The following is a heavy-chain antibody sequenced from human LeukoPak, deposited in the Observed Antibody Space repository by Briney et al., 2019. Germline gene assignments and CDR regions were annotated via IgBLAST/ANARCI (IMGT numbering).Heavy chain of an antibody. CDR1: GFTFSSFA. CDR2: ISSNGGST. J-gene: IGHJ6*02. V-gene: IGHV3-64*01. D-gene: IGHD5-24*01. Sequence: GGSLRLSCAASGFTFSSFAMHWVRQAPGKGLEYVSAISSNGGSTYYANSVKGRFTISRDNSKNTLYLQMGSLRAEDMAVYYCARAPEVGMATIGAYYYGMDVWGQGTTVTVSS. CDR3: ARAPEVGMATIGAYYYGMDV.